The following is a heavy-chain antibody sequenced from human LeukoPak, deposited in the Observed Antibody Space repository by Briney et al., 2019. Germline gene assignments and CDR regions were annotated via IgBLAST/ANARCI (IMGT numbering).Heavy chain of an antibody. CDR3: ASPRGDDSGGYYTWYFHH. J-gene: IGHJ1*01. CDR1: GGSISSSNW. Sequence: SGTLSLTCAVSGGSISSSNWWSWVRQPPGKGLEWIGEIYHSGSTNYNPSLKSRVTISVDKSKNQFSLKLSSVTAADTAVYFCASPRGDDSGGYYTWYFHHWGQGILVTVSS. CDR2: IYHSGST. D-gene: IGHD3-22*01. V-gene: IGHV4-4*02.